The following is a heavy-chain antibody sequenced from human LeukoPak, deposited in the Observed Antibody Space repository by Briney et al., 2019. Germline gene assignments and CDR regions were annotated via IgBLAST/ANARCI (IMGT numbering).Heavy chain of an antibody. Sequence: ASVKVSCKASGYTFTGYYMHWVRQAPGQGLEWMGWINPNSGGTNYAQKFQGRVTMTRDTSISTAYMELSRLRSDDTAVYYCARFPELMVVPDGVGFDPWGQGTLVTVSS. CDR1: GYTFTGYY. J-gene: IGHJ5*02. D-gene: IGHD2-2*01. CDR2: INPNSGGT. CDR3: ARFPELMVVPDGVGFDP. V-gene: IGHV1-2*02.